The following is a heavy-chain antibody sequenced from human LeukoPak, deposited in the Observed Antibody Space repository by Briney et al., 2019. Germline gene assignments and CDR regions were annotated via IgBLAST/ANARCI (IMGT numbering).Heavy chain of an antibody. Sequence: GGSLRLSCAASGFTVSSNYMSWVRQAPGKGLEWVSVVYSGGSTYYADSVKGRFTISRDNSKNTLYLQKNSLRAEDTAVYYRARQRYYYDSSGLTSNFDYWGQGTLVTVSS. CDR2: VYSGGST. D-gene: IGHD3-22*01. CDR1: GFTVSSNY. J-gene: IGHJ4*02. CDR3: ARQRYYYDSSGLTSNFDY. V-gene: IGHV3-53*01.